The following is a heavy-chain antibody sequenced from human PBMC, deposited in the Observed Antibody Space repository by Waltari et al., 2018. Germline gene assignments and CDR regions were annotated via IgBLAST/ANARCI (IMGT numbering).Heavy chain of an antibody. Sequence: QVQLVQSGAEVKKPGASVKVSCKVSGYTLTELSMHWVRQAPGKGLEWMGGFDPEDGETIYAQKFQGRVTMTEDTSTDTAYMELSSLRSEDTAVYYCATISLPYYDSSGHDTPFDYWGQGTLVTVSS. J-gene: IGHJ4*02. V-gene: IGHV1-24*01. CDR2: FDPEDGET. CDR1: GYTLTELS. CDR3: ATISLPYYDSSGHDTPFDY. D-gene: IGHD3-22*01.